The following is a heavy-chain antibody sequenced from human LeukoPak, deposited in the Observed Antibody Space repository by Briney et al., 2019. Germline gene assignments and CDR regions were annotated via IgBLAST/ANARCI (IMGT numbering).Heavy chain of an antibody. CDR3: ARDGYSFGHDFDY. Sequence: GGSLRLSCAASGFTFSSYWMHWVRHTPGKGLVWVSRIKGDGSGTSYADSVKGRFTISRDNAKNTLYLQMNSLRAEDTAVYYCARDGYSFGHDFDYWGQGTLVTVSS. D-gene: IGHD5-18*01. CDR2: IKGDGSGT. V-gene: IGHV3-74*01. J-gene: IGHJ4*02. CDR1: GFTFSSYW.